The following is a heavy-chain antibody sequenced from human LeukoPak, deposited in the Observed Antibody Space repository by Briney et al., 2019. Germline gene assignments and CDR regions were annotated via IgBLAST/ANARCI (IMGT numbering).Heavy chain of an antibody. J-gene: IGHJ6*02. Sequence: ASVKVSFKASGYTFTGYYMHWVRQAPGQGLDWMGWINPNSGGTNYAQKFQGRVTMTRDTSISTAYMELRRLRSEDTAVYYCARDGYYGDYINYYYYGMDVWGQGPTVTVSS. D-gene: IGHD4-17*01. CDR2: INPNSGGT. CDR1: GYTFTGYY. V-gene: IGHV1-2*02. CDR3: ARDGYYGDYINYYYYGMDV.